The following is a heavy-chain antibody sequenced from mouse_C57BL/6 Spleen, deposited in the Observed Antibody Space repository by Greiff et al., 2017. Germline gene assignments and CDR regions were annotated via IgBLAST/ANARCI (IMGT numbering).Heavy chain of an antibody. Sequence: VKLVESGAELVRPGASVTLSCKASGYTFTDYEMHWVQQTPVHGLEWIGAIDPETGGTAYNQKFKGKAILTADKSYSTAYMELRRLTSEDSAVKYCTEGISSQGYYFDYWGQGTTLTVSS. CDR1: GYTFTDYE. D-gene: IGHD1-1*01. J-gene: IGHJ2*01. CDR3: TEGISSQGYYFDY. CDR2: IDPETGGT. V-gene: IGHV1-15*01.